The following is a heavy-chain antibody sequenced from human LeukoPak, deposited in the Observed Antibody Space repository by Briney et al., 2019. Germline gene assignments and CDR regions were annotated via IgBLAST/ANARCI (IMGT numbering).Heavy chain of an antibody. J-gene: IGHJ3*02. CDR2: ISSSGSTI. V-gene: IGHV3-48*03. D-gene: IGHD6-19*01. Sequence: GGSLRLSCAASGFTFSSYEMNWVRQAPGKGLEWVPYISSSGSTIYYADSVKGRFTISRDNAKNSLYLQMNSLRAEDTAVYYCARDLRIAVAGDAFDIWGQGTMVTVSS. CDR3: ARDLRIAVAGDAFDI. CDR1: GFTFSSYE.